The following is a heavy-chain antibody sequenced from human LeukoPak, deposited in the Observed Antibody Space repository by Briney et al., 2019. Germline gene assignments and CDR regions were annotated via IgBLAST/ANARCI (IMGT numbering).Heavy chain of an antibody. CDR2: SNGDGSST. CDR1: GFTFSSYW. D-gene: IGHD2-15*01. CDR3: ARAGYCSGGNCYSSYYDY. V-gene: IGHV3-74*01. Sequence: KTGGSLRLSCAAPGFTFSSYWMLWVRQAPGKGLLWVSRSNGDGSSTAYADSVKGRFTISRDNAKNTLYLQMNSLRAEDAALYYCARAGYCSGGNCYSSYYDYWGQGTLVTVSS. J-gene: IGHJ4*02.